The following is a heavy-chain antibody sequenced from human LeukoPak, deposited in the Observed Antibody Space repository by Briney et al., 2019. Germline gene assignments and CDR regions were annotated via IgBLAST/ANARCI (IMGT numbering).Heavy chain of an antibody. J-gene: IGHJ6*02. Sequence: EASVTVSFTASGGTFSIYAISWVRQAPGQGLEWMGGIIPIFGTANYAQKFQGRVTITADESTSTAYMELSSLRSEDTAVYYCARGTGVYYYYGMDVWGQGTTVTVSS. CDR3: ARGTGVYYYYGMDV. CDR1: GGTFSIYA. V-gene: IGHV1-69*13. D-gene: IGHD1-1*01. CDR2: IIPIFGTA.